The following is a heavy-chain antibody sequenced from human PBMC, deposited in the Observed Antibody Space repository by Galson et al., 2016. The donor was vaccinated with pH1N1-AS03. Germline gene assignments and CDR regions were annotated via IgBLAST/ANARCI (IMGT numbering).Heavy chain of an antibody. D-gene: IGHD2/OR15-2a*01. CDR3: AREGKNRFRDYYYMDV. CDR2: ISSSSNTI. CDR1: RFTFSSYG. V-gene: IGHV3-48*01. J-gene: IGHJ6*03. Sequence: SLRLSCAASRFTFSSYGMNLVRQAPGKGLEWLSYISSSSNTIYYADSLKGRFTISRDYGKNSLYLQMNGLRAEDTAVYYCAREGKNRFRDYYYMDVWGKGTTVTVAS.